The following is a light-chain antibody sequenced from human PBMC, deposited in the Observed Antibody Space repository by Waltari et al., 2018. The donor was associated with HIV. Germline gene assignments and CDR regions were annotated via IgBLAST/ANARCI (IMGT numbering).Light chain of an antibody. CDR3: AAWDDSLNGRV. V-gene: IGLV1-44*01. CDR2: NNN. CDR1: SSNIGSNT. J-gene: IGLJ3*02. Sequence: QSVLTQPPSASGTPGQRVTISCSGSSSNIGSNTVHWYHQLPGTAPKLLIYNNNQRPSGVPDRFSGSKSGTSASLAISGLQSEDEADYYCAAWDDSLNGRVFGGGTKLTVL.